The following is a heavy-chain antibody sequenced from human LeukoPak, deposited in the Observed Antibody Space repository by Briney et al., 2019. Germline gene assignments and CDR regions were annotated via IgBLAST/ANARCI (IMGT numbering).Heavy chain of an antibody. J-gene: IGHJ4*02. CDR3: ARIPSMLYYYGSGSRRPPWYFDY. V-gene: IGHV4-39*07. D-gene: IGHD3-10*01. Sequence: TSETLSLICSVSRGSISSSNYYWGWIRQPPGKGLEWIGNIYYSGTTYYNPSLPSLKSRVTILVDTSKNQFSLKLRSVTAADTAVYYCARIPSMLYYYGSGSRRPPWYFDYWGQGTLVTVSS. CDR1: RGSISSSNYY. CDR2: IYYSGTT.